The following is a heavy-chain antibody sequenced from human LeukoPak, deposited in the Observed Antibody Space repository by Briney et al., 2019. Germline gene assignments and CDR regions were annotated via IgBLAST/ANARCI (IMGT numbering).Heavy chain of an antibody. CDR3: ARGYESSGYFN. CDR2: INHSGST. V-gene: IGHV4-34*01. Sequence: PSETLSLTCAVYGGSFSGYYWGWIRQPPGKGLEWIGEINHSGSTNYNPSLKSRVTISVDTSKNQFSLKLSSVTAADTAVYYCARGYESSGYFNWGQGTLVTVSS. CDR1: GGSFSGYY. J-gene: IGHJ4*02. D-gene: IGHD3-22*01.